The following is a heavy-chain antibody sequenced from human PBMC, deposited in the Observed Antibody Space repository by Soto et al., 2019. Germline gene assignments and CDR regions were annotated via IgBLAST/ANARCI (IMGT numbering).Heavy chain of an antibody. CDR1: GYSFTTYW. CDR2: MYPGDSDT. Sequence: SLKISCKGSGYSFTTYWIAWVRQMPGKGLEWMGIMYPGDSDTRKSPSFQGQVTFSADKSISTAYLQWSSLKASDTAMYYCARHLDSSGAYDIWGQGTMVTVSS. D-gene: IGHD3-22*01. V-gene: IGHV5-51*01. J-gene: IGHJ3*02. CDR3: ARHLDSSGAYDI.